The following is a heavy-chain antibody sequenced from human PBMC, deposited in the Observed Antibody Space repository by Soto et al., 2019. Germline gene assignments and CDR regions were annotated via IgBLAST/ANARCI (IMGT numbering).Heavy chain of an antibody. V-gene: IGHV1-3*01. CDR2: INAGNGNT. J-gene: IGHJ4*01. D-gene: IGHD6-19*01. Sequence: QVQLVQSGAEVKKPGASVNVSCKASGFTFIKYAMHWVRQAPGQRPEWMGWINAGNGNTRYSQRWQGRVTITRDTSARTVYMDLSSLRSEDTDVYFCARDYADIAVAGIPLLAHWGQGTLVTVSS. CDR1: GFTFIKYA. CDR3: ARDYADIAVAGIPLLAH.